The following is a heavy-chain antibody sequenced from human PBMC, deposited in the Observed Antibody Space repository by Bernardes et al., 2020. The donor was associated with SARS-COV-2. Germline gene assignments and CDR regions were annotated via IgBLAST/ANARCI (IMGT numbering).Heavy chain of an antibody. CDR3: VRARAFDI. V-gene: IGHV3-74*01. CDR2: INSDASSA. CDR1: VFTFSSYW. Sequence: GGSLRLSCAASVFTFSSYWMYWVRQAAGKGLVWVALINSDASSASYADSVKGRFTISRDNAKNTLYLQMNSLRVEETAVYYCVRARAFDIWGQGTMVTVSS. J-gene: IGHJ3*02.